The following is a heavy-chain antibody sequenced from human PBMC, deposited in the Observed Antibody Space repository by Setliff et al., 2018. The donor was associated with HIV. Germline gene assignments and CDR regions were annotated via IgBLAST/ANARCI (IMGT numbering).Heavy chain of an antibody. CDR3: ARDRRITMVRGVMNYYYMDV. Sequence: SETLSLTCTVSGGSISSSSYYWSWIRQPAGKGLEWIGRIYTSGSTNYNPSLKSRVTISVDTSKNQLSLKLSSVTAADTAVYYCARDRRITMVRGVMNYYYMDVWGKGTTVTVSS. V-gene: IGHV4-61*02. CDR1: GGSISSSSYY. CDR2: IYTSGST. D-gene: IGHD3-10*01. J-gene: IGHJ6*03.